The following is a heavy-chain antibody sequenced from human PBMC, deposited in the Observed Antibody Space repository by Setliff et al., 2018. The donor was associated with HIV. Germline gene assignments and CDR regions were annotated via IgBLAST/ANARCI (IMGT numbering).Heavy chain of an antibody. CDR3: ARDFRDYGGNYWYFDL. CDR1: GGSISSGSYY. CDR2: IYTSGST. V-gene: IGHV4-61*02. J-gene: IGHJ2*01. Sequence: SETLSLTCTVSGGSISSGSYYWSWIRQPAGKGLEWIGRIYTSGSTNYNPSLKSRVTISLDTSKNQFSLKLSSVTAADAAVYYCARDFRDYGGNYWYFDLWGRGTLVTVS. D-gene: IGHD4-17*01.